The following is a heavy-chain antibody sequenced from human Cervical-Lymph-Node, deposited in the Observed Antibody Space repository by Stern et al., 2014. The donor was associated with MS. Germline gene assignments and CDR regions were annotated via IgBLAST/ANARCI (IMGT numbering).Heavy chain of an antibody. Sequence: QLQLQESGPGLVKPSQTLSLTCTVSGGSISGGDFYWSWIRQSAGKGLEWIGRVYDSGSTVYNPSLRSRVAMSVDTSKNKFSLRLPSGTAADTAVYYCARDRLYDTVWYQWYFDLWGRGTLVTVSS. CDR2: VYDSGST. CDR1: GGSISGGDFY. CDR3: ARDRLYDTVWYQWYFDL. D-gene: IGHD3-16*01. V-gene: IGHV4-61*02. J-gene: IGHJ2*01.